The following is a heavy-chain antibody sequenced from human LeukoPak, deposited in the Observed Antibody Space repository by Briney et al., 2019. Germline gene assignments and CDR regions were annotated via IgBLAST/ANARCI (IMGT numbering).Heavy chain of an antibody. D-gene: IGHD3-22*01. V-gene: IGHV3-23*01. J-gene: IGHJ4*02. Sequence: GGSLRLSCAASGFTFSSYAMSWVRQAPGKGLEWVSAISGSGGSTYYADSVKGRFTISRDNSKNTLYLQMNSLRAEDTAVYYCANYRGGRYYYDSSGYYPYYFDYWGQGTLVTVSS. CDR2: ISGSGGST. CDR3: ANYRGGRYYYDSSGYYPYYFDY. CDR1: GFTFSSYA.